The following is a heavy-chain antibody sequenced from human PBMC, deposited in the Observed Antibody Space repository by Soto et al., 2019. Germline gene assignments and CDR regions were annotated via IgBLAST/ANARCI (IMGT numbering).Heavy chain of an antibody. J-gene: IGHJ4*02. V-gene: IGHV4-34*01. CDR1: GGSFSGYY. CDR3: ERGYFDGTLYYPPGE. CDR2: INHSGTT. D-gene: IGHD3-16*01. Sequence: SETLSLTCAVYGGSFSGYYWTWIRQPPGTGLEWIGEINHSGTTNYNPSLKSRVAISVDMSKNQFSLKLSSVTAADTAVYYCERGYFDGTLYYPPGEWGPGTLVTVSS.